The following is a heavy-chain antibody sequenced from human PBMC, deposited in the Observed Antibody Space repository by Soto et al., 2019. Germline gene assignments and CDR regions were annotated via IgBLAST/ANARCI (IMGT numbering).Heavy chain of an antibody. CDR2: ISSSSDYI. V-gene: IGHV3-21*01. D-gene: IGHD6-19*01. J-gene: IGHJ4*02. Sequence: EVQLVESGGGLVKPGGSLRLSCAASGFTFSSYSMNWVRQAPGKGLEWVSSISSSSDYIYYADSVKGRFTISRDNAKNSLFLQMNSLRAEDTAVYYCAREGYSSGWYVDYWGQGTLVTVSS. CDR1: GFTFSSYS. CDR3: AREGYSSGWYVDY.